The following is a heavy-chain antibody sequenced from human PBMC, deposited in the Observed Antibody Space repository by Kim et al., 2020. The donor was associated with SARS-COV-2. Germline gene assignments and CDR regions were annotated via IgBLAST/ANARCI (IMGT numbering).Heavy chain of an antibody. CDR3: ARGGGQWLDDAFDI. J-gene: IGHJ3*02. V-gene: IGHV3-30*07. Sequence: ADSVKCRFTISRDNSKNTLYLQMNSLRAEDTAVYYCARGGGQWLDDAFDIWGQGTMVTVSS. D-gene: IGHD6-19*01.